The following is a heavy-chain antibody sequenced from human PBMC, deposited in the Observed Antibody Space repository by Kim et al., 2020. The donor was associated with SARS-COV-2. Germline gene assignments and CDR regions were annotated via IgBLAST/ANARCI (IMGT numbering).Heavy chain of an antibody. Sequence: GRSLRLSCVASGFTFSRHWMQWVRQAPGKGLAWVSHINKDGSEIRYADSVKGRFTASRDNAKNTLYLQMNSLRVEDTAVYYCARDYSAERKFDPWGQGTLVTVSS. D-gene: IGHD5-18*01. CDR2: INKDGSEI. J-gene: IGHJ5*02. CDR3: ARDYSAERKFDP. CDR1: GFTFSRHW. V-gene: IGHV3-74*01.